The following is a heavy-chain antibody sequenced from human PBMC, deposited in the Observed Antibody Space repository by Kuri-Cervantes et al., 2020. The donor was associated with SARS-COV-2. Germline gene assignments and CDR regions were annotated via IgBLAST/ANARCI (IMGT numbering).Heavy chain of an antibody. Sequence: SVKVSCKAPGGTFSSYAISWVRQAPGQGLEWMGGIIPIFGTANYAQKFQGRVTITADESTSTAYMELSSLRSEDTAVYYCARPRVGGDYPSDYYYYGMDVWGKGTTVTVSS. CDR2: IIPIFGTA. V-gene: IGHV1-69*13. CDR3: ARPRVGGDYPSDYYYYGMDV. D-gene: IGHD4-17*01. J-gene: IGHJ6*04. CDR1: GGTFSSYA.